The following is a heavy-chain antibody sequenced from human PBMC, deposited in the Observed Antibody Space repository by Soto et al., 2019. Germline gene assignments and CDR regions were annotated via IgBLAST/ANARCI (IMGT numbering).Heavy chain of an antibody. D-gene: IGHD3-9*01. CDR2: IIPIFGTA. J-gene: IGHJ3*02. CDR3: ARPVLRYFDWLSNLGDAFDI. V-gene: IGHV1-69*01. CDR1: GGTFSSYA. Sequence: QVQLVQSGAEVKKPGSSVKVSCKASGGTFSSYAISWVRQAPGQGLEWMGGIIPIFGTANYAQKFQGRVTITADESTSTAYMELSSLRSEDTAVYYCARPVLRYFDWLSNLGDAFDIWGQGTMVTVYS.